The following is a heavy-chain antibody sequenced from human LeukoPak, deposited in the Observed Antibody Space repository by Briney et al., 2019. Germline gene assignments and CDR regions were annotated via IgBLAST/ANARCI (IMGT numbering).Heavy chain of an antibody. J-gene: IGHJ4*02. D-gene: IGHD4-17*01. V-gene: IGHV4-30-4*08. CDR1: GGSISSGDYY. CDR2: IYYSGST. CDR3: ARGTTVTYYFDY. Sequence: SETLSLTCTVSGGSISSGDYYWSWIRQPPGKGLEWIGYIYYSGSTYYNPSLKSRVTISVDTSKNQFSLKLSSVTAADTAVYYCARGTTVTYYFDYWGQGTLVTVSS.